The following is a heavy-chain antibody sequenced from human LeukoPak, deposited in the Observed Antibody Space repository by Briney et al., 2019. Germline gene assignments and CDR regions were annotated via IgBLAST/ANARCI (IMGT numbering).Heavy chain of an antibody. CDR1: GFTFSSYS. J-gene: IGHJ4*02. Sequence: GGSLRLSCAASGFTFSSYSMNWVRQAPGKGLEWVSSISSSSSYIYYADSVKGRFTISRDNDKNSLYLQVNSLRAEDTAVYYCARDRGYSYGTYYFDYWGQGTLVTVSS. CDR3: ARDRGYSYGTYYFDY. V-gene: IGHV3-21*01. CDR2: ISSSSSYI. D-gene: IGHD5-18*01.